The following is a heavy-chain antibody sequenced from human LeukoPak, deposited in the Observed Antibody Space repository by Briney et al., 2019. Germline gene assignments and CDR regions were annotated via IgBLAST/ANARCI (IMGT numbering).Heavy chain of an antibody. CDR1: GFTFSSYS. V-gene: IGHV3-21*01. CDR2: ISSSSSYI. CDR3: ARDGAYDFWSGAYYYYMDV. D-gene: IGHD3-3*01. Sequence: SGGSLRLSCAASGFTFSSYSVNWVRQAPGKGLEWVSSISSSSSYIYYADSVKGRFTISRDNAKNSLYLQMNSLRVEDTAVYYCARDGAYDFWSGAYYYYMDVWGKGTTVTVSS. J-gene: IGHJ6*03.